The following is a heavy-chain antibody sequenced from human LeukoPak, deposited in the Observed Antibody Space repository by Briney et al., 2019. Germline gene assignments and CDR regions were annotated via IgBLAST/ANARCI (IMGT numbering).Heavy chain of an antibody. CDR3: ARLRGYSYGCDY. CDR1: GESFSDYY. J-gene: IGHJ4*02. V-gene: IGHV3-11*04. D-gene: IGHD5-18*01. CDR2: ISGDGVST. Sequence: LSLTCAVYGESFSDYYWSWIRQPPGKGLEWVSAISGDGVSTYYADSVKGRFTISRDNAKNSLYLQMNSLRAEDTAVYYCARLRGYSYGCDYWGQGTLVTVSS.